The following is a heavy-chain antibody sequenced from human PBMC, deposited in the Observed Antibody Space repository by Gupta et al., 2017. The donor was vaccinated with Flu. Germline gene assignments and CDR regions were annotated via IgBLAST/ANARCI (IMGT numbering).Heavy chain of an antibody. D-gene: IGHD6-13*01. CDR1: GITFDDYA. CDR3: VKDRGYTWDASDF. J-gene: IGHJ3*01. Sequence: EVQLVESGGGLVQPGRSLRLSCAASGITFDDYAMHWVRQAPGKGLEWVSGISWNSDTIGYADSVKGRFTLSRDTAKNSLYLQMNSLRPEDTALYYCVKDRGYTWDASDFWGQGTMVTVSS. CDR2: ISWNSDTI. V-gene: IGHV3-9*01.